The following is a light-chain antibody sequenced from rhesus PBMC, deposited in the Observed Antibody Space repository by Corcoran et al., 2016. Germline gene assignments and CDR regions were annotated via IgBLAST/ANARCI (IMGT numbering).Light chain of an antibody. CDR3: QQYSSSPFT. Sequence: DIQMTQSPSSLSASVGDTVTITCRASQSISSWLAWYQQKTGKAPKLLIYKASTFQSGVPSRFSGSGSGTDFTLTISSLQSEDFATYYCQQYSSSPFTFGPGTKLDIK. CDR2: KAS. J-gene: IGKJ3*01. CDR1: QSISSW. V-gene: IGKV1-22*01.